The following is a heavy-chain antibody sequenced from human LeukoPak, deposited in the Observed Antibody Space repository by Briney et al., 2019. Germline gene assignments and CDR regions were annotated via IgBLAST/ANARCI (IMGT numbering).Heavy chain of an antibody. Sequence: SETLSLTCTVSGGSITSSGYSWGWIRQPPGMRLEWIGTIYYRGNTNYNPSLKSLFTISVDTSKNQFSLKVSSVTAADTAVYYCARRSGDGYYFFDYWGQGTLVTVSS. CDR2: IYYRGNT. V-gene: IGHV4-39*01. J-gene: IGHJ4*02. D-gene: IGHD3-22*01. CDR3: ARRSGDGYYFFDY. CDR1: GGSITSSGYS.